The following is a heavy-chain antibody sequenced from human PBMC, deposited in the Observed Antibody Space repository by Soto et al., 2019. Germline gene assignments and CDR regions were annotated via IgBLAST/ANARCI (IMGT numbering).Heavy chain of an antibody. V-gene: IGHV1-69*13. CDR1: GGTFSSYA. CDR3: ARYVEIGSYFDY. Sequence: GASVKVSCKASGGTFSSYAISWVRQAPGQGLEWMGGIIPIFGTANYAQKFQGRVTITADESTSTAYMELSSLRSEDTAVYYCARYVEIGSYFDYWGQGTLVTVSS. CDR2: IIPIFGTA. J-gene: IGHJ4*02. D-gene: IGHD1-26*01.